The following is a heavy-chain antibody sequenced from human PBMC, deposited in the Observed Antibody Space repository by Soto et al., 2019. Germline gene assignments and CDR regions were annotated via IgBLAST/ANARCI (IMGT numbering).Heavy chain of an antibody. V-gene: IGHV4-61*08. CDR3: ARVMDDILTGLSLDWFDP. D-gene: IGHD3-9*01. CDR2: IYYSGST. Sequence: ASETLSLTCSVSGGSVRSGDYYWSWIRQPPGKGLEWIGYIYYSGSTNYNPSLKSRVTISVDTSKNQFSLKLSSVTAADTAVYYCARVMDDILTGLSLDWFDPWGQGTLVTVSS. J-gene: IGHJ5*02. CDR1: GGSVRSGDYY.